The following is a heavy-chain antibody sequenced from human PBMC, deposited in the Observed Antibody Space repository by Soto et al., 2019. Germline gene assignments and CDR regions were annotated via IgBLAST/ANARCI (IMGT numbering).Heavy chain of an antibody. J-gene: IGHJ6*02. D-gene: IGHD5-18*01. Sequence: QVHLVQSGAEVKKPGASVKVSCKTSGYTFTTYGISWVRQAPGPGLEWMGWISDYHCNTNYAQKLQGRVTMTTDTAISTAYMELRSLRSDDTAVYYCARDLYSYGYYAMDVWGQGTTVTVSS. CDR2: ISDYHCNT. V-gene: IGHV1-18*04. CDR1: GYTFTTYG. CDR3: ARDLYSYGYYAMDV.